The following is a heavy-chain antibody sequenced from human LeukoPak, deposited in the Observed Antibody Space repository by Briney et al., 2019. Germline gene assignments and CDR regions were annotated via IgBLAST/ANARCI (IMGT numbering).Heavy chain of an antibody. Sequence: PGGSLRLSCAASGFTVSSNYMSWVRQAPGKGLEWVSVIYSGGSTYYADSVKGRFTISRDNSKNTLYLQMNSLRAEDTAVYYCARTATLWFGEFPYFDYWGQGTLVTVSS. V-gene: IGHV3-66*02. CDR2: IYSGGST. J-gene: IGHJ4*02. CDR1: GFTVSSNY. CDR3: ARTATLWFGEFPYFDY. D-gene: IGHD3-10*01.